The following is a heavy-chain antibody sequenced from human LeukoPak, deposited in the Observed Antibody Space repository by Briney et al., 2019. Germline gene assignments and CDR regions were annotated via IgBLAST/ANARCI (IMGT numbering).Heavy chain of an antibody. CDR3: ARRYFNGPMRYYYMDV. CDR2: FNAGGGST. CDR1: GFTFNTYA. D-gene: IGHD2-2*01. J-gene: IGHJ6*03. V-gene: IGHV3-23*01. Sequence: PGGSLRLSCAASGFTFNTYAMSWVRQAPGKGLEWVSTFNAGGGSTYYADSVKGRFTISRDNSKNTLYLQMNSLRAEDTAVYYCARRYFNGPMRYYYMDVWGKGTTATISS.